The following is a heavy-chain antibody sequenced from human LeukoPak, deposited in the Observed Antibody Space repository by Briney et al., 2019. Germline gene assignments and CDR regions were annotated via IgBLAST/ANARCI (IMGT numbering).Heavy chain of an antibody. V-gene: IGHV4-59*08. CDR1: GGSVSTYY. J-gene: IGHJ3*02. CDR2: IYYSGST. D-gene: IGHD7-27*01. Sequence: KTSETLSLTCTVSGGSVSTYYWSWIRQPPGKGLEWIGYIYYSGSTNYNPSLKSRVTISVDTSKNQFSLKLSSVTAADTAVYYCAGHWADAFDIWGQGTMVTVSS. CDR3: AGHWADAFDI.